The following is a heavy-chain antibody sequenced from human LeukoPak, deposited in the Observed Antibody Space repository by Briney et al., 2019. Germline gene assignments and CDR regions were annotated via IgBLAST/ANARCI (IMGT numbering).Heavy chain of an antibody. J-gene: IGHJ4*02. CDR1: GFTFSNAW. V-gene: IGHV3-15*01. CDR2: IKSKTDGGTT. D-gene: IGHD2-15*01. Sequence: PGGSLRLSCAASGFTFSNAWMSWVRQAPGKGLEWVGRIKSKTDGGTTDYAAPVKGRFTISRDDSKNTLYLQMNSLKTEDTAVYYCTTDNFFCSGGSCYSVWGQGTLVTVSS. CDR3: TTDNFFCSGGSCYSV.